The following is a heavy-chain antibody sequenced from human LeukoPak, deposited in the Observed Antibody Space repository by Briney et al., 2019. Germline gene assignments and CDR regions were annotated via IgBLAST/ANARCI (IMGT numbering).Heavy chain of an antibody. J-gene: IGHJ6*04. D-gene: IGHD2-15*01. CDR3: ARGAGLCSGGSCYDYYYGMDV. V-gene: IGHV1-69*13. Sequence: SVKVSCKASGGTFSSYAISWVRQAPGQGLEWMGGIIPIFGTANYAQKFQGRVTITADESTSTAYMELSSLRSEDTAVYYWARGAGLCSGGSCYDYYYGMDVWGKGTTVTVSS. CDR1: GGTFSSYA. CDR2: IIPIFGTA.